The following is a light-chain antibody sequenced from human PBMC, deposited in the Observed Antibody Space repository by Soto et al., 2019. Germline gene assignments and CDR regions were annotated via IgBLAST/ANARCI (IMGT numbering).Light chain of an antibody. J-gene: IGKJ1*01. V-gene: IGKV3-20*01. CDR1: QSVSSRY. CDR3: QQYGSSHT. Sequence: EIVWTQSPGTLSLSPGERATLSCRASQSVSSRYLAWYQQKPGQAPRILIYGASSRATGLPDRFSGSGSGTDFTRPISRLEPEDFAVYYCQQYGSSHTFGQGTNVEIK. CDR2: GAS.